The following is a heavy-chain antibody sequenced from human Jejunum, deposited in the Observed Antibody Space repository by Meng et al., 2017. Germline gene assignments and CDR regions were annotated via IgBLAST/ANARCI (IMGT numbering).Heavy chain of an antibody. CDR3: VSDGQDSNQD. V-gene: IGHV1-2*02. CDR2: INPNSGGT. Sequence: ASVKVSCKASGYFFINYYIHWVRQAPGQGLEWMGWINPNSGGTKYAQKFQGRVTMTRDTSITTAYMEVRRLTSDDTAVYYCVSDGQDSNQDWGQGTLVTVSS. J-gene: IGHJ4*02. CDR1: GYFFINYY. D-gene: IGHD3-22*01.